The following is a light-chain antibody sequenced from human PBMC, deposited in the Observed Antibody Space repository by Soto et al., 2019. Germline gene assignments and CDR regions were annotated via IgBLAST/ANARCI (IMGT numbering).Light chain of an antibody. CDR1: QSINNL. CDR3: QQYSSYSP. CDR2: KAS. Sequence: DIQMTQSPSTLSAFVGDRVAITCRASQSINNLLAWYQQKPGKAPKLLIYKASSLEGGVPSRFSGNGSGTEFTLTISSLHPDDFATYYCQQYSSYSPFGGGTKVEIK. V-gene: IGKV1-5*03. J-gene: IGKJ4*02.